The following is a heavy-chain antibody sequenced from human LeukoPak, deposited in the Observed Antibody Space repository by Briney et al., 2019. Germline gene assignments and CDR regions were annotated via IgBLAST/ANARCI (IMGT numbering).Heavy chain of an antibody. J-gene: IGHJ4*02. D-gene: IGHD3-16*01. CDR1: GFTFSSYW. CDR2: INSDGSST. Sequence: PGGSLRLSCAASGFTFSSYWIQWVRQAPGKGLVWVSRINSDGSSTSHADSVKGRFTISRDNAKNTLFLQMNSLRAEDTAVYYCAGGTPEEDYWGQGTLVTVSS. CDR3: AGGTPEEDY. V-gene: IGHV3-74*01.